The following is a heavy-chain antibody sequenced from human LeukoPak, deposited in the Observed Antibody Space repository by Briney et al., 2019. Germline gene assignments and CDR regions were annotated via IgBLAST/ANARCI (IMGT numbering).Heavy chain of an antibody. V-gene: IGHV1-2*02. CDR3: ASSYCSSTSCSYFDY. D-gene: IGHD2-2*01. J-gene: IGHJ4*02. CDR1: GYTFTGYY. CDR2: INPNSGGT. Sequence: GASVKVPCKASGYTFTGYYMHWVRQAPGQGLEWMGWINPNSGGTNYAQKFQGRVTMTRDTSISTAYMELSRLRSDDTAVYYCASSYCSSTSCSYFDYWGQGTLVTVSS.